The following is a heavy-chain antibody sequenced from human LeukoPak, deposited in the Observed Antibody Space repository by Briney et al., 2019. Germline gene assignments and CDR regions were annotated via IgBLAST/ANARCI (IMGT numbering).Heavy chain of an antibody. V-gene: IGHV3-11*01. D-gene: IGHD2-2*01. CDR1: GFTFSDYY. J-gene: IGHJ6*02. CDR2: ISSSGSTI. CDR3: ARVGGGGYCSSTSCYARYGMDV. Sequence: GGSLRLSCAASGFTFSDYYMSWIRQAPGKGLEWVSYISSSGSTIYYADSVKGRFTISRDNAKNSPYLQMNSLRAEDTAVYYCARVGGGGYCSSTSCYARYGMDVWGQGTTVTVSS.